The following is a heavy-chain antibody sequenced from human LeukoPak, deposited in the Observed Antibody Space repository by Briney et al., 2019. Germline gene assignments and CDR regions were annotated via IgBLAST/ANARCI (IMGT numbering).Heavy chain of an antibody. Sequence: ASVKVSCKASGGTFSSYAISWVRQAPGQGLEWMGWINPNSGGTNYAQKFQGRVTMTRDTSISTAYMELSRLRSDDTAVYYCARDWICSSTSCDAFDIWGQGTMVTVSS. D-gene: IGHD2-2*01. CDR1: GGTFSSYA. J-gene: IGHJ3*02. CDR2: INPNSGGT. V-gene: IGHV1-2*02. CDR3: ARDWICSSTSCDAFDI.